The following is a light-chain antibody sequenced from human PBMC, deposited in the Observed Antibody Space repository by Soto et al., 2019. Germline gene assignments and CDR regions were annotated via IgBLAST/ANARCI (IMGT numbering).Light chain of an antibody. CDR2: DVS. Sequence: QSALTQPASVSGSPGQSITFSCTGTNSDVGSYNFVSWYQQHPGRAPKLMIYDVSKRPSGVSNRFSGSKSGNTASLTISGLQAEDQADYYCGSYTTSSNYVFGTGTRSPS. CDR3: GSYTTSSNYV. J-gene: IGLJ1*01. V-gene: IGLV2-14*01. CDR1: NSDVGSYNF.